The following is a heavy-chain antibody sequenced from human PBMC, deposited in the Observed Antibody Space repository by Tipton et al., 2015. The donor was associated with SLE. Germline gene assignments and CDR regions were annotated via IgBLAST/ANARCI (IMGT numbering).Heavy chain of an antibody. CDR3: ARASTVNVFDY. D-gene: IGHD4-17*01. CDR1: GGSISSYY. Sequence: TLSLTCTVSGGSISSYYWSWIRQPPGKGLEWIGYIYYSGSTNYNPSLKSRVTMSVDTSKNQFSLKLSSVTAADTAVYYCARASTVNVFDYWGQGTLVTVSS. J-gene: IGHJ4*02. V-gene: IGHV4-59*12. CDR2: IYYSGST.